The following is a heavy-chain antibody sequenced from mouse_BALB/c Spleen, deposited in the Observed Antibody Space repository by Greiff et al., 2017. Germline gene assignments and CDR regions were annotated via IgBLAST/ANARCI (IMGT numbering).Heavy chain of an antibody. CDR1: GFNIKDTY. CDR2: IDPANGNT. J-gene: IGHJ4*01. Sequence: DVKLVESGAELVKPGASVKLSCTASGFNIKDTYMHWVKQRPEQGLEWIGRIDPANGNTKYDPKFQGKATITADTSSNTAYLQLSSLTSEDTAVYYCARWGDPPMDYWGQGTSVTVSS. V-gene: IGHV14-3*02. D-gene: IGHD2-13*01. CDR3: ARWGDPPMDY.